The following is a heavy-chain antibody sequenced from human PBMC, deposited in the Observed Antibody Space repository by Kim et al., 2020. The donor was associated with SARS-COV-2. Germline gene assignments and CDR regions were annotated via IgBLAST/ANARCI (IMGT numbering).Heavy chain of an antibody. Sequence: ASVKVSCKASGYTFTSYAMHWVRQAPGQRLEWMGWINAGNGNTKYSQKFQGRVTITRDTSASTAYMELSSLRSEDTAVYYCARSPIITGSASWIGYYYGSGSYYNPLDYWGQGTLVTVSS. V-gene: IGHV1-3*01. CDR3: ARSPIITGSASWIGYYYGSGSYYNPLDY. CDR1: GYTFTSYA. D-gene: IGHD3-10*01. J-gene: IGHJ4*02. CDR2: INAGNGNT.